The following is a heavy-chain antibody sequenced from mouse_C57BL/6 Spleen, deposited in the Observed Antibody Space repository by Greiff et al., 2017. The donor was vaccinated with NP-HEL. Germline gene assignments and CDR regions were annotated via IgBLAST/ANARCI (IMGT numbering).Heavy chain of an antibody. CDR2: IYPRSGNT. D-gene: IGHD3-2*02. CDR3: ARSADSSGYSYAMDY. Sequence: QVQLKESGAELARPGASVKLSCKASGYTFTSYGISWVKQRTGQGLEWIGEIYPRSGNTYYNEKFKGKATLTAYKSSSTAYMELRSLTSEDSAVYFCARSADSSGYSYAMDYWGQGTSVTVSS. V-gene: IGHV1-81*01. CDR1: GYTFTSYG. J-gene: IGHJ4*01.